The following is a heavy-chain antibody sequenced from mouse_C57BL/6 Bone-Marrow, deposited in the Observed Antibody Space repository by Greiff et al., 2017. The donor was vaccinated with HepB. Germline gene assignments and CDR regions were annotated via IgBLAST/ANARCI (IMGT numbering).Heavy chain of an antibody. V-gene: IGHV1-50*01. D-gene: IGHD1-1*01. CDR1: GYTFTSYW. CDR3: ARRVFITTANWYFDV. Sequence: QVQLKQPGAELVKPGASVKLSCKASGYTFTSYWMQWVKQRPGQGLEWIGEIDPSDSYTNYNQKFKGKATLTVDTSSSTAYMQLSSLTSEDSAVYYCARRVFITTANWYFDVWGTGTTVTVSS. J-gene: IGHJ1*03. CDR2: IDPSDSYT.